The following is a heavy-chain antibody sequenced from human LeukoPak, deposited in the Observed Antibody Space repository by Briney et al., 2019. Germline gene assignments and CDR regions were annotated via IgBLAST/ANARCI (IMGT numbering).Heavy chain of an antibody. CDR3: ARAITMVRGFI. CDR2: INHSGST. D-gene: IGHD3-10*01. Sequence: PSETLSLTCAVYGGSFSGYYWSWIRQPPGKGLEWIGEINHSGSTNYNPSLKSRVTISVDTSKNQFSLKLSSVTAADTAVYYCARAITMVRGFIWGQGTMVTVSS. V-gene: IGHV4-34*01. J-gene: IGHJ3*02. CDR1: GGSFSGYY.